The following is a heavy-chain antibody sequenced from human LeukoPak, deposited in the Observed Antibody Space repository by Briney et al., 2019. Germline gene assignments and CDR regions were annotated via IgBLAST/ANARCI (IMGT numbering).Heavy chain of an antibody. CDR1: GYTFTSYD. V-gene: IGHV1-2*02. CDR3: ARLVSY. CDR2: IDPKSGDT. J-gene: IGHJ4*02. Sequence: ASVKVSCKASGYTFTSYDINWVRQAPGQGLEWMGWIDPKSGDTNYAQKFQGRVTMTRDTSISTAYMELSRLRSDDTAVYYCARLVSYWGQGTLVTVSS. D-gene: IGHD2-8*02.